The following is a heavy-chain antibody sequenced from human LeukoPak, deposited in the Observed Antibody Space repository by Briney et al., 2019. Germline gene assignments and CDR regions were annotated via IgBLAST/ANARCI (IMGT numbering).Heavy chain of an antibody. J-gene: IGHJ5*02. CDR3: AKLDSPWAARGSFDH. Sequence: GGSLRLSCAASGFTFSSYAMSWVRQAPGKGLEWVSAISGSGGSTYYADSVKGRFTVSRDNSKTTLFLQMTRLRAEDTAVYYCAKLDSPWAARGSFDHWGQGALVTVSS. V-gene: IGHV3-23*01. CDR2: ISGSGGST. D-gene: IGHD3-10*01. CDR1: GFTFSSYA.